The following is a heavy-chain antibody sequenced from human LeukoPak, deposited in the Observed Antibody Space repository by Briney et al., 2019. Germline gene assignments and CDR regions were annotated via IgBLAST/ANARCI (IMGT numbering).Heavy chain of an antibody. V-gene: IGHV4-59*02. D-gene: IGHD3-10*01. CDR1: GGSVSSYY. Sequence: SETLSLTCTVSGGSVSSYYWSWLRQPPGKGLEWIGYIYYSGRTNYNTSLKSRVTISVETSMTQFSLKLSSVTAADTAVYYCARDAYYYGSGSYWSWFAPWGQGTLVTVYS. CDR2: IYYSGRT. J-gene: IGHJ5*02. CDR3: ARDAYYYGSGSYWSWFAP.